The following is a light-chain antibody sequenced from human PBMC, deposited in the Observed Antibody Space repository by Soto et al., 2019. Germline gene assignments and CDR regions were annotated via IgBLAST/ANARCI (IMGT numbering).Light chain of an antibody. V-gene: IGLV2-23*02. CDR1: SSDVGKYNL. J-gene: IGLJ1*01. CDR3: CSYALSSTDV. CDR2: EVT. Sequence: QSVLTQPASVSGSPGQSITISCTGTSSDVGKYNLVSWYQQHPGKAPKLLISEVTKRPSGVSNHFSGSKSGNTASLTISGLQAEDEADYYCCSYALSSTDVFGTGTKVTVL.